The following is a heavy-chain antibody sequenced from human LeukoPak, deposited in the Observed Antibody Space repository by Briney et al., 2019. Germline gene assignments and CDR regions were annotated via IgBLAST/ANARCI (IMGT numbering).Heavy chain of an antibody. V-gene: IGHV4-34*01. CDR2: INHSGST. CDR1: GGSFSGYY. Sequence: SETLSLTCAVYGGSFSGYYWSWIRQPPGKGLEWIGEINHSGSTNYNPSLKSRVTISVDTSKNQFSLKLSSATAADTAVYYCARVDYEDGYFDYWGQGTLVTVSS. CDR3: ARVDYEDGYFDY. D-gene: IGHD4-17*01. J-gene: IGHJ4*02.